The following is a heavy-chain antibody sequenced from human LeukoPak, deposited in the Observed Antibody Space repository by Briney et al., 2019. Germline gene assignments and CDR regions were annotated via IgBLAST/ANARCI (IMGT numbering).Heavy chain of an antibody. J-gene: IGHJ4*02. CDR2: LYSSGTI. Sequence: SETLSLTCSVSGGSISSYYWSWIRQPAGKGLEWIGRLYSSGTIHYNPSLKSRVTISVDTSKNQFSLKLSSVTAADTAVYYCARAAGGSPAWVNDYWGQGTLVTVSS. CDR3: ARAAGGSPAWVNDY. D-gene: IGHD3-16*01. V-gene: IGHV4-4*07. CDR1: GGSISSYY.